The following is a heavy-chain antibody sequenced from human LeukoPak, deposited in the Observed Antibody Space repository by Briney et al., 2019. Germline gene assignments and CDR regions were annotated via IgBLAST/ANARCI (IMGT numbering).Heavy chain of an antibody. J-gene: IGHJ5*02. CDR1: GGSFSGYY. CDR2: INHSGST. CDR3: ARRGGTAAAVPNWFDP. D-gene: IGHD6-13*01. V-gene: IGHV4-34*01. Sequence: PSETLSLTCAVYGGSFSGYYWSWIRQPPGKGLEWIGEINHSGSTNYNPSLKSRVTISVDTSKNQFSLKLSSVTAADTAVYYCARRGGTAAAVPNWFDPWGQGTLVTVSS.